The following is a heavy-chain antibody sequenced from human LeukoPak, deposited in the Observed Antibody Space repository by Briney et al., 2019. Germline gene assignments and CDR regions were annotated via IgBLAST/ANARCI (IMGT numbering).Heavy chain of an antibody. Sequence: GGTLRLSCAASGFTFSSYGMSWVRQAPGKGLEWVSAISGSGGSTYYADSVKGRFTISRDNAKNSLYLQMNSLRAEDTAVYYCARDIPSVWGRYHDYWGQGTLVTVSS. J-gene: IGHJ4*02. CDR2: ISGSGGST. CDR1: GFTFSSYG. D-gene: IGHD3-16*01. CDR3: ARDIPSVWGRYHDY. V-gene: IGHV3-23*01.